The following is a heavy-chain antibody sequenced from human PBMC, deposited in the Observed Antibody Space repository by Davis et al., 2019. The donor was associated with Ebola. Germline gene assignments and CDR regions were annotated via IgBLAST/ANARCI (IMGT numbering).Heavy chain of an antibody. D-gene: IGHD4-17*01. CDR2: ISFDGSQK. J-gene: IGHJ4*02. CDR1: GFTFNSFG. Sequence: GGSLRLSCVASGFTFNSFGMHWVRQAPGKGLEWVAVISFDGSQKYFADSVKGRFTISRDNSKNTLYLQMNSLRAEDTAVYYCAGDYGPLNYWGQGTLVTVSS. V-gene: IGHV3-30*03. CDR3: AGDYGPLNY.